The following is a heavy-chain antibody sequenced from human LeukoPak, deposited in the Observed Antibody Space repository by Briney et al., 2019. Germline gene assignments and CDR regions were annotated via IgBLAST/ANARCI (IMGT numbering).Heavy chain of an antibody. J-gene: IGHJ4*02. D-gene: IGHD6-13*01. Sequence: SETLSLTCAVYGGSFSGYYWSWIRQPPGKGLEWIGSIYYSGSTYYNPSLKSRVTISVDTSKNQFSLKLSSVTAADTAVYYCARHRLGTLFIAAAGTDWGQGTLVTVSS. CDR2: IYYSGST. V-gene: IGHV4-34*01. CDR1: GGSFSGYY. CDR3: ARHRLGTLFIAAAGTD.